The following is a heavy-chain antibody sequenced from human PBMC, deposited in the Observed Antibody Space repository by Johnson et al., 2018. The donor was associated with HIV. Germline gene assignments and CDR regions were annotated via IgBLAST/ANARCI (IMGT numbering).Heavy chain of an antibody. Sequence: VQLVESGGGVVQPGRSLRLSCAASGFTFSSYAMHWVRQAPGKGLEWVSVISYDGSTKYYADSVKGRFTIARDNSKNTLYLQMGSLRAEDMAVYYCARVGSYSRRGAFDIWGQGTMVTVSS. CDR3: ARVGSYSRRGAFDI. V-gene: IGHV3-30*14. D-gene: IGHD1-26*01. CDR2: ISYDGSTK. CDR1: GFTFSSYA. J-gene: IGHJ3*02.